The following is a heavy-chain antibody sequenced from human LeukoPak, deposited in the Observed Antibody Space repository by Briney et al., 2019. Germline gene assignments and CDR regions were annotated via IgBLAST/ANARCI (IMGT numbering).Heavy chain of an antibody. V-gene: IGHV3-74*01. D-gene: IGHD2/OR15-2a*01. CDR1: GNYW. CDR2: INSDGSWT. CDR3: VSFYETY. Sequence: GGSLRLSCAASGNYWMHWVRQAPGKGLVWVSHINSDGSWTSYADSVKGRFTISKGNAKNTVYLQMNSLRAEDTAVYYCVSFYETYWGRGTLVTVSS. J-gene: IGHJ4*02.